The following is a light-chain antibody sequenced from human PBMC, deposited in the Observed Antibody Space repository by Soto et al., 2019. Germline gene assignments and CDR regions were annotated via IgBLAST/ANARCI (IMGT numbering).Light chain of an antibody. CDR1: QSVSHA. J-gene: IGKJ5*01. V-gene: IGKV3-11*01. CDR3: QQRGSWPPSIT. CDR2: DAS. Sequence: EVVLTQSPATLSLSPGDRATLSCRASQSVSHALAWYQQKPGQAPRLLIHDASSRATGIPARFSGSRSETDFTLTISSLEPEDFAVYYCQQRGSWPPSITFGQGTRLEIK.